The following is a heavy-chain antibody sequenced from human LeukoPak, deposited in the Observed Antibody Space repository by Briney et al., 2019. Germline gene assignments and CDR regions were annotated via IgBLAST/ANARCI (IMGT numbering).Heavy chain of an antibody. CDR3: ARGRGCSSMSCYPDY. J-gene: IGHJ4*02. CDR2: ISSSNSYI. Sequence: GGSLRLSCAASGFTFSSYSMNWVRQAPGKGLEWVSSISSSNSYIYNADSVKGRFTISRDNAKSSLYLQMNSLGAEDTALYYCARGRGCSSMSCYPDYWGQGTLVTVSS. V-gene: IGHV3-21*01. D-gene: IGHD2-2*01. CDR1: GFTFSSYS.